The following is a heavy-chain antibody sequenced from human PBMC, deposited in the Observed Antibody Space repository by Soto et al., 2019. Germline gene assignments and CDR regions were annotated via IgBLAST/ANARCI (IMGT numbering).Heavy chain of an antibody. CDR1: GYPFTSYG. CDR2: ISAYNGNT. Sequence: GSVKVCCKASGYPFTSYGISFVRRAPGQGLEWMGWISAYNGNTNYAQKLQGRVTMTTDTSTSTAYMELRSLRSDDTAVYYCARDRGSDSTSWYWFDPWGQGTLVTVSS. D-gene: IGHD6-13*01. CDR3: ARDRGSDSTSWYWFDP. J-gene: IGHJ5*02. V-gene: IGHV1-18*01.